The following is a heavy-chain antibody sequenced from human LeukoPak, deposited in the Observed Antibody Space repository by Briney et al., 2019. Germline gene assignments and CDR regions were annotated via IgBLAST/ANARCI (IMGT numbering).Heavy chain of an antibody. V-gene: IGHV1-8*02. CDR3: VRDLRGSDDF. CDR1: GGTFSSYA. CDR2: MNPKSGNT. J-gene: IGHJ4*02. D-gene: IGHD1-26*01. Sequence: GSSVKVSCKASGGTFSSYAISWVRQAPGQGLEWMAWMNPKSGNTGSAQHFQGRVTLTQNIAISTAYLEVRNLKSEDTAVYYCVRDLRGSDDFWGQGTLVTVTS.